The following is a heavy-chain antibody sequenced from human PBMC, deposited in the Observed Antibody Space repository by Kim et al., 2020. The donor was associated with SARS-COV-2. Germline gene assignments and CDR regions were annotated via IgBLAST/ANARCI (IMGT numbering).Heavy chain of an antibody. J-gene: IGHJ4*02. Sequence: SVKVSCKASGGTFSSYAISWVRQAPGQGLEWMGRIIPILGIANYAQKFQGRVTITADKSTSTAYMELSSLRSEDTAVYYCARDRLAPILTGYPIYFDYWGQGTLVTVSS. CDR2: IIPILGIA. D-gene: IGHD3-9*01. CDR3: ARDRLAPILTGYPIYFDY. CDR1: GGTFSSYA. V-gene: IGHV1-69*04.